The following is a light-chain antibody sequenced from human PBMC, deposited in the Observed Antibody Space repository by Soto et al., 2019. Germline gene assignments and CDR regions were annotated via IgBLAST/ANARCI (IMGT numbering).Light chain of an antibody. Sequence: EIMRTQSPGTLSASPGERATLSCKASQSVSGNLAWYQQKPGQAPRLLIYAVSTRATGIPARFSGSGSGTEFTLTISSLQSEDFAVYYCQQYNKWPLTFGQGTKVEIK. CDR2: AVS. V-gene: IGKV3-15*01. CDR1: QSVSGN. J-gene: IGKJ1*01. CDR3: QQYNKWPLT.